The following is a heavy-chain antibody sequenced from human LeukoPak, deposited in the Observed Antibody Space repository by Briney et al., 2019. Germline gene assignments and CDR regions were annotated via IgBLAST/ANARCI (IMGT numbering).Heavy chain of an antibody. CDR3: ARTGPYSSSDY. V-gene: IGHV3-30-3*01. Sequence: GRSLRLSCAASGFIFSSYAMHWVRQAPGKGLEWVAVTSYDGSNKYYADSVKGRFTISRDNAKNSLYLQMNSLRAEDTAVYYCARTGPYSSSDYWGQGTLVTVSS. CDR2: TSYDGSNK. J-gene: IGHJ4*02. D-gene: IGHD6-6*01. CDR1: GFIFSSYA.